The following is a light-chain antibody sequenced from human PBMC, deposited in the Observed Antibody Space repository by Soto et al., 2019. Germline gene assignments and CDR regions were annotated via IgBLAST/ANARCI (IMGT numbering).Light chain of an antibody. V-gene: IGLV2-14*01. Sequence: QSALTQPASVSGSPGQSITISCTGTSSDVGGYNHVSWYQHPPGRAPKLILFGVSDRPSGVSHRFSGSKSGNTASLTISGLRAEDEAECYCCSYTSLRSVVFGGGTKLTVL. J-gene: IGLJ2*01. CDR2: GVS. CDR1: SSDVGGYNH. CDR3: CSYTSLRSVV.